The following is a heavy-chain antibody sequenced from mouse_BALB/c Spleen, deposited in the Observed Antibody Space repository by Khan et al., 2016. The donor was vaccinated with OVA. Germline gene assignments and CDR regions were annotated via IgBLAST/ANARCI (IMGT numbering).Heavy chain of an antibody. D-gene: IGHD1-1*01. CDR3: ARTGYGSLGY. Sequence: VQLKQSGPELVKPGASVKISCKASGYIFSDYTIDWVKQNHGKSLEWIGDINPNNGDTFYNQKFKGKATLTVDKSSSTAFMELRSLTSEDTAVYYCARTGYGSLGYWGQGTTLTVSS. CDR2: INPNNGDT. CDR1: GYIFSDYT. J-gene: IGHJ2*01. V-gene: IGHV1-18*01.